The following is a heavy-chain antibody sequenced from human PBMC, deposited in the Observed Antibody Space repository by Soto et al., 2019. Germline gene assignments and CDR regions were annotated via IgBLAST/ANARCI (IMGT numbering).Heavy chain of an antibody. J-gene: IGHJ4*02. CDR2: ISGSGGST. V-gene: IGHV3-23*01. CDR1: GFTFSSDS. CDR3: AKEVPDYDYIWGTTAFDY. D-gene: IGHD3-16*01. Sequence: GGSLRLSCAASGFTFSSDSMHWFRQAPGKGLVWVSAISGSGGSTNYADSVKGRFTISRDNSKNTLYLQMNSLRAEDTAVYYCAKEVPDYDYIWGTTAFDYWGQGTLVTVSS.